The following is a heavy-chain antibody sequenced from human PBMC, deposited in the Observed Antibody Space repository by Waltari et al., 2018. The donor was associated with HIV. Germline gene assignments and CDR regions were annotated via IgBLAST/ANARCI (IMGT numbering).Heavy chain of an antibody. J-gene: IGHJ6*02. D-gene: IGHD6-19*01. CDR1: GGSISSNDW. CDR3: ARETIAVAGWSGMDV. V-gene: IGHV4-4*02. CDR2: IYHSGST. Sequence: VQLQESGPGLVKPSGTLSLTCAVSGGSISSNDWWSWVRQPPGKGLEWIGEIYHSGSTNYNPSLKSRVTISVDKSKNQFSLKLSSVTAADTAVYYCARETIAVAGWSGMDVWGQGTTVTVSS.